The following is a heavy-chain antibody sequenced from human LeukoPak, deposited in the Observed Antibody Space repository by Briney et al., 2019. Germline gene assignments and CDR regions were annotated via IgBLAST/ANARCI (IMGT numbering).Heavy chain of an antibody. CDR3: TTLTVDSNFDY. V-gene: IGHV3-48*03. J-gene: IGHJ4*02. CDR2: ISSSGTTT. Sequence: GGSLRLSCAPSVFSFRVYEIHCVRQAPGKGLEWISDISSSGTTTYYADSVEGRFTISRDNAKNSLYLQMNSLRAEDTAVYYCTTLTVDSNFDYWGQGTLVTVSS. CDR1: VFSFRVYE. D-gene: IGHD3-22*01.